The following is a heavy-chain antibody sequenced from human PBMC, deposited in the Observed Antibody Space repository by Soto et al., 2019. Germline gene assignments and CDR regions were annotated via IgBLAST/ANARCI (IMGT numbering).Heavy chain of an antibody. CDR2: ISGGGGCK. J-gene: IGHJ4*02. V-gene: IGHV3-21*06. CDR1: GFTFRSSP. CDR3: ARGPMVVGDTLAY. Sequence: GGSLRLSCAVSGFTFRSSPMSWVRRAPGKGLEWVSCISGGGGCKHYADSVQGRFTITRDNAKNLLYLQMNSLRAEDTAVYYCARGPMVVGDTLAYWGQGTLVTVSS. D-gene: IGHD2-15*01.